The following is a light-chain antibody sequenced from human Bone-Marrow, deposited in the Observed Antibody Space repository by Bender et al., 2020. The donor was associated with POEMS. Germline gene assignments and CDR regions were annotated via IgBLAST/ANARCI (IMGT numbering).Light chain of an antibody. CDR3: AAWEDSLNGWV. CDR2: DVS. Sequence: QSALTQPASASGSPGQSITISCTGTSSDVGSFNYVSWYQQHPGKAPKLLIFDVSDRPSGVPDRFSGSKSGTSASLAISGLQSEDEADYYCAAWEDSLNGWVFGGGTKLTVL. J-gene: IGLJ3*02. V-gene: IGLV2-14*03. CDR1: SSDVGSFNY.